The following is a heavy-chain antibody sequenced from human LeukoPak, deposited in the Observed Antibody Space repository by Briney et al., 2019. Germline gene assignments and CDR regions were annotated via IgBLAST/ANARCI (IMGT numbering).Heavy chain of an antibody. J-gene: IGHJ4*02. Sequence: GGSLRLSCAVSGLTFSTYSMTWVRQGPGKGLEWVSSIYNSGAKIFYADSVKGRFTISRDNSKNMLYLQMNSLRVEDTTVYYCAKDVAPDSGWDLDYWGQGTLVTVSS. CDR2: IYNSGAKI. CDR1: GLTFSTYS. V-gene: IGHV3-23*01. CDR3: AKDVAPDSGWDLDY. D-gene: IGHD6-19*01.